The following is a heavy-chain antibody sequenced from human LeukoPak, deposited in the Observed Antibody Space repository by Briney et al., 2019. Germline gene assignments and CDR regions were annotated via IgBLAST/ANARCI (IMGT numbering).Heavy chain of an antibody. V-gene: IGHV4-59*01. Sequence: SETLSLTCTVPGGSISSYYWSWIRQPPGKGLEWIGYIYYSGSTNYNPSLKSRVTISVDTSKNQFSLKLSSVTAADTAVYYCARDPYGDYVVDYWGQGTLVTVSS. J-gene: IGHJ4*02. D-gene: IGHD4-17*01. CDR2: IYYSGST. CDR1: GGSISSYY. CDR3: ARDPYGDYVVDY.